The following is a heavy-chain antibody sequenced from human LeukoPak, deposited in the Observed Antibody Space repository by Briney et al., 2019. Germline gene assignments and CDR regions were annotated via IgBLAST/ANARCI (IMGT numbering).Heavy chain of an antibody. CDR2: IYYSGST. CDR1: GGSISSGGYS. CDR3: ARVAPYYYDSSFAFDI. Sequence: PSETLSLTCAVSGGSISSGGYSWSWIRQPPGKGLEWIGYIYYSGSTYYNPSLKSRVTISVDRSKNQFSLKLSSVTAADTAVYYCARVAPYYYDSSFAFDIWGQGTMVTVSS. V-gene: IGHV4-30-2*01. J-gene: IGHJ3*02. D-gene: IGHD3-22*01.